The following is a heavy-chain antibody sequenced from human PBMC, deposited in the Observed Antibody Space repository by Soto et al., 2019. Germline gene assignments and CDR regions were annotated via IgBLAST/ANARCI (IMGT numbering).Heavy chain of an antibody. CDR3: VEGWNDF. CDR1: GFMFSSAW. V-gene: IGHV3-15*01. CDR2: IKSKRDGGTT. J-gene: IGHJ4*02. D-gene: IGHD1-1*01. Sequence: HLVESGGDLVKPGGCLRLSCAASGFMFSSAWMSWVRQAPGKGLEWVGRIKSKRDGGTTDYAPPVKGRFVISRDDSKNTLYLQMNSLKTDDTAVYYCVEGWNDFWGQGTLVAVSS.